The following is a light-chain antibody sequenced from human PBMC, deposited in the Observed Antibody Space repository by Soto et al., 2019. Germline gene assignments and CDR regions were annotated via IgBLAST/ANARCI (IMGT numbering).Light chain of an antibody. CDR2: GAS. CDR1: QSVISN. Sequence: EIVMTQSPDTLSVSPGERATLSCRASQSVISNLAWYQQKPGQAPRLLIYGASSRATGIPDRFSGSGSGTDFTLTIIRLEPEDFAVYYCQQYGTTLWTFGQGTKVDIK. V-gene: IGKV3-20*01. J-gene: IGKJ1*01. CDR3: QQYGTTLWT.